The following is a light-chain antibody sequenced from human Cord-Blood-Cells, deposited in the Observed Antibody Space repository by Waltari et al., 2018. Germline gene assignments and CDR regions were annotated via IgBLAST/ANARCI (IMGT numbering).Light chain of an antibody. CDR2: DAS. J-gene: IGKJ1*01. CDR3: QQRSNWWT. V-gene: IGKV3-11*01. Sequence: IVLPQSPATLSLSPGERATLSCRASQSVSSYLAWYQQKPGQAPRLLIYDASNRATGIPARFSGSGSGTDFTLTISSLEPEDFAVYYCQQRSNWWTFGQGTKVEIK. CDR1: QSVSSY.